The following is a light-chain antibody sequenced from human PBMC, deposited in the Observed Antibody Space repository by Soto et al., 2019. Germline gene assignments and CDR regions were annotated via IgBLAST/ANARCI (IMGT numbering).Light chain of an antibody. V-gene: IGKV1-5*03. CDR3: QHYNSYSES. Sequence: DIQMTQSPSTLSGSVGDRVTITCRASQTISSLLAWYQQKPGKAHKLLIYKASTLKSGVPSRFSGSGSGTEFTLTISSLQPDDVATYYCQHYNSYSESFGQGTKVDLK. J-gene: IGKJ1*01. CDR2: KAS. CDR1: QTISSL.